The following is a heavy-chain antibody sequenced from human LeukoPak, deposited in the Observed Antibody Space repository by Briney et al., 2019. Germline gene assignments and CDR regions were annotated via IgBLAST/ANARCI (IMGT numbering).Heavy chain of an antibody. V-gene: IGHV4-4*02. CDR2: IYHSGST. CDR1: GGPISSSTW. CDR3: ARNWGFYFDY. Sequence: SETLSLPCTVSGGPISSSTWWSWVRQPPGKGLEWIGEIYHSGSTNYNPSLKSRVTISVDKSKNQLSLKLSSVTAADTAVYYCARNWGFYFDYWGQGTLVTVSP. J-gene: IGHJ4*02. D-gene: IGHD7-27*01.